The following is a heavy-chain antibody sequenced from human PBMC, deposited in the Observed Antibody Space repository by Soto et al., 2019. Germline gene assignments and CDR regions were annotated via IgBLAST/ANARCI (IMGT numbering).Heavy chain of an antibody. CDR2: IWYDGSNK. J-gene: IGHJ4*02. CDR1: GFTFSSYG. V-gene: IGHV3-33*01. CDR3: ARGGYDFWSGYYTPYYFDY. Sequence: SLRLSCAASGFTFSSYGMHWVRQAPGKGLEWVAVIWYDGSNKYYADSVKGRFTISRDNSKNTLYLQMNSLRAEDTAVYYCARGGYDFWSGYYTPYYFDYWGQGTLVTVSS. D-gene: IGHD3-3*01.